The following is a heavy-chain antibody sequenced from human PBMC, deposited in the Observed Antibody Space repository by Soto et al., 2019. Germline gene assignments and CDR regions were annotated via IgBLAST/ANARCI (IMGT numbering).Heavy chain of an antibody. Sequence: GGSLRLSCAASGFTFSSYGMHWVRQAPGKGLEWVAVISYDGSNKYYADSVKGRFTISRDNSKNTLYLQMNSLRAEDTAVYYCAKQYYDFWSGSEYYFDYWGQGTLVTVSS. J-gene: IGHJ4*02. D-gene: IGHD3-3*01. CDR2: ISYDGSNK. V-gene: IGHV3-30*18. CDR1: GFTFSSYG. CDR3: AKQYYDFWSGSEYYFDY.